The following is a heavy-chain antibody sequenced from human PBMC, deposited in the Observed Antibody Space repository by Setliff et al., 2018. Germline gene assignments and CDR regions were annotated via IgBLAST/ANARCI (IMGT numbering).Heavy chain of an antibody. D-gene: IGHD1-26*01. CDR2: ISGSGGST. J-gene: IGHJ4*02. CDR1: GFTFTSYA. CDR3: AKGGYSGSHYFDY. V-gene: IGHV3-23*01. Sequence: ASVKVSCAASGFTFTSYAMRWVRQAPGKGLEWVSSISGSGGSTYYADSVKGRFTISRDNSNNALYLQMNSLRAEDTAIYYCAKGGYSGSHYFDYWGQGTLVTVSS.